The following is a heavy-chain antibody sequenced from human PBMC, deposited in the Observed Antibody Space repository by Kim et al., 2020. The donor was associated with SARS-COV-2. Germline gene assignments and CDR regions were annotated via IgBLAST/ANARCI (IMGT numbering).Heavy chain of an antibody. CDR3: AKLRGYSAYFFDT. V-gene: IGHV1-46*01. Sequence: ASVKVSCKASESTFIKYYLHWVRQAPGQGLEWMGVINPRGGDTTYAQTFQGRVIMTRDSSINTVFMELSNLRSDDTAVYYCAKLRGYSAYFFDTWGQGALVTVSS. J-gene: IGHJ4*02. CDR2: INPRGGDT. CDR1: ESTFIKYY. D-gene: IGHD5-12*01.